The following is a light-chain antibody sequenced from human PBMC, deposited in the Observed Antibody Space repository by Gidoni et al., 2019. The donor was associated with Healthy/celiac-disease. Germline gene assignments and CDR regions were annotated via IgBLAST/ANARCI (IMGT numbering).Light chain of an antibody. V-gene: IGLV3-19*01. CDR1: SLRSYY. CDR2: GKN. J-gene: IGLJ2*01. CDR3: NSRDSSGNHQV. Sequence: SSELTPHPAVSVALGQTVRITCQGDSLRSYYASWYQQKPGQAPVLVIYGKNNRPSGIPDRFSGSSSGNTASLTITGAQAEDEADYYCNSRDSSGNHQVFGGGTKLTVL.